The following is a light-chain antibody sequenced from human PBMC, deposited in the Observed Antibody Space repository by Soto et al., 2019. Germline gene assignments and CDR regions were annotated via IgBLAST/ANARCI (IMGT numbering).Light chain of an antibody. J-gene: IGKJ1*01. V-gene: IGKV3-11*01. CDR2: DAS. CDR1: QSVSSY. Sequence: IVFTQSPATLSFSPWERATLSCRASQSVSSYLAWYQQKPGQAPRLLIYDASNRATGIPARFSGSGSGTDFTLTISSLEPEDFAVYYCQQRSKWPVTFGQGTKVDTK. CDR3: QQRSKWPVT.